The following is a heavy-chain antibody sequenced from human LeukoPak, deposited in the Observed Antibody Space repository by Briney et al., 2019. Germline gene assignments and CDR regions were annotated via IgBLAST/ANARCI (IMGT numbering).Heavy chain of an antibody. D-gene: IGHD6-6*01. CDR3: ATSEYSSSSGFDY. CDR2: FDPEDGET. Sequence: ASVKVSCKASGYTFTSYGISWVRQAPGQGLEWMGGFDPEDGETIYAQKFQGRVTMTEDTSTDTAYMELSSLRSEDTAVYYCATSEYSSSSGFDYWGQGTLVTVSS. V-gene: IGHV1-24*01. J-gene: IGHJ4*02. CDR1: GYTFTSYG.